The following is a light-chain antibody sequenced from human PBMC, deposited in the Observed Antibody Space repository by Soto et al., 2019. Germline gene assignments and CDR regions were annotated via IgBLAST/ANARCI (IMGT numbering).Light chain of an antibody. CDR3: QHTYSTPFT. V-gene: IGKV1-39*01. CDR2: AAS. CDR1: QSISSY. Sequence: DIQMTQSPSPLSASVGDRVTITCRSRQSISSYVNWYQQKPGIAPRLLICAASNLQTGVPSRFSGSGSGTDFTLTISSLQPEDFGTYFCQHTYSTPFTFGPGTKVDI. J-gene: IGKJ3*01.